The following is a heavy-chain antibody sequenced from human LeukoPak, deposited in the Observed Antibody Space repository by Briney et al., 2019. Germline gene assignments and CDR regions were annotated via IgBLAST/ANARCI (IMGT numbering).Heavy chain of an antibody. CDR3: ARSNPGQGWFDP. V-gene: IGHV3-21*01. CDR1: GFTFSSYS. J-gene: IGHJ5*02. Sequence: GGSLRLPCAASGFTFSSYSMNWVRQAPGKGMEWVSSISSSSSYIYYADSVKGRFTISRDNTKNSLYLQRNSLRAEDTAVYYCARSNPGQGWFDPWGQGTLVTVSS. CDR2: ISSSSSYI.